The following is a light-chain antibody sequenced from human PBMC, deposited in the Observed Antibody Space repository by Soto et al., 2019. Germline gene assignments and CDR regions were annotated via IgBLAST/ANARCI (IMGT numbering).Light chain of an antibody. CDR1: QSISSW. V-gene: IGKV1-5*03. J-gene: IGKJ4*01. Sequence: DIQMTQSPSTLSASVGDRVTITCRASQSISSWLAWYQQKPGKAPKRLIYKASNLESGVPSRFSGSGSGTEFTLTISSLQPDDIAIYYCQQYDSFSLTFGGGTKVEIK. CDR3: QQYDSFSLT. CDR2: KAS.